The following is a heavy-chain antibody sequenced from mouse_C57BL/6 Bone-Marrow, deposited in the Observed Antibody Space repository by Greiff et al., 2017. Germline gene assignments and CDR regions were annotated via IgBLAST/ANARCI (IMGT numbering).Heavy chain of an antibody. CDR3: ARDHYYGSRSWFAY. Sequence: QVQPQQSGAELVRPGTSVKVSCKASGYAFTNYLIEWVKQRPGQGLEWIGVINPGSGGTNYNEKFKGKATLTADKSSSTAYMQLSSLTSEDSAVYFCARDHYYGSRSWFAYWGQGTLVTVSA. D-gene: IGHD1-1*01. CDR2: INPGSGGT. CDR1: GYAFTNYL. V-gene: IGHV1-54*01. J-gene: IGHJ3*01.